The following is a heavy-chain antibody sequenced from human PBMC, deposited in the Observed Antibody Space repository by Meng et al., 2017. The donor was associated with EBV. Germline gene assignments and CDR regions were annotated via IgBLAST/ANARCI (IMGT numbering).Heavy chain of an antibody. D-gene: IGHD6-13*01. V-gene: IGHV1-69*06. CDR1: GGTFSSYA. CDR3: ARAEIAAAGRLDY. J-gene: IGHJ4*02. Sequence: GRLVQSGAVVKKAGSWVKVSCKALGGTFSSYAISWVRQAPGQGLEWMGGIIPIFGTANYAQKFQGRVTITADKSTSTAYMELSSLRSEDTAVYYCARAEIAAAGRLDYWGQGTLVTVSS. CDR2: IIPIFGTA.